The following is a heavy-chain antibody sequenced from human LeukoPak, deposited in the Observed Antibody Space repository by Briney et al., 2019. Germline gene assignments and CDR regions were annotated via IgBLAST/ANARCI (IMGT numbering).Heavy chain of an antibody. CDR2: INPSGGST. J-gene: IGHJ4*02. Sequence: GASVKVSCKASGYSFTSYYIHWARQAPGQGLEWMGIINPSGGSTSYAPKFQGRVTMTRDTSTSTVYMELSSLRSEDTAVYYCARDIYTSGSLGYWGQGTLVTVSS. CDR1: GYSFTSYY. D-gene: IGHD3-10*01. V-gene: IGHV1-46*01. CDR3: ARDIYTSGSLGY.